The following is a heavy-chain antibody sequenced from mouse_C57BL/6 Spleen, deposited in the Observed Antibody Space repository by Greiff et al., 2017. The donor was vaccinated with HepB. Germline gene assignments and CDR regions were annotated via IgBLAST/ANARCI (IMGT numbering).Heavy chain of an antibody. CDR1: GYTFTSYW. CDR3: ARGDSSGYGFAY. CDR2: IYPGSGST. V-gene: IGHV1-55*01. D-gene: IGHD3-2*02. Sequence: QVHVKQSGAELVKPGASVKMSCKASGYTFTSYWITWVKQRPGQGLEWIGDIYPGSGSTNYNEKFKSKATLTVDTSSSTAYMQLSSLTSEDSAVYYCARGDSSGYGFAYWGQGTLVTVSA. J-gene: IGHJ3*01.